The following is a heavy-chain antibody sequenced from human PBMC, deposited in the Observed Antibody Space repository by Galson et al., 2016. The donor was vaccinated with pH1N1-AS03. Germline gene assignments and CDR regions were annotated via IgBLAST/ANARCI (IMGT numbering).Heavy chain of an antibody. Sequence: ETLSLTCSVSGALINTQYWSWIRQAPGRGLEWIGYIYYTGSTIYNPSLQSRVAIPVDTSKNQFSLQLPSVTAADTAVYYCVSARGFYGSNYFDYWGPGRVVIVSS. CDR3: VSARGFYGSNYFDY. CDR2: IYYTGST. D-gene: IGHD1-26*01. J-gene: IGHJ4*02. V-gene: IGHV4-59*11. CDR1: GALINTQY.